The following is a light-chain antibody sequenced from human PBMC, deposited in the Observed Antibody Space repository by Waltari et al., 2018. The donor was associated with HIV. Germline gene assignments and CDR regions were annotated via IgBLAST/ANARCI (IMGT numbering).Light chain of an antibody. V-gene: IGKV1-5*03. CDR2: TAS. CDR3: QQYSTYAYS. Sequence: DIQMTQSPSILSASVGDRVTVTCRANQSISAWLAWYQHRPGKSPNLLIYTASILRSGVPSRFSGGGSGTEFTLTISSLQPNDFATYYCQQYSTYAYSFGQGTTVEIK. CDR1: QSISAW. J-gene: IGKJ2*01.